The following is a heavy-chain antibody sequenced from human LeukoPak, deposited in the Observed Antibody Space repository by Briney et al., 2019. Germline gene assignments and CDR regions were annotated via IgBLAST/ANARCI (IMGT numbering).Heavy chain of an antibody. D-gene: IGHD1-1*01. CDR1: GFAFSDYY. J-gene: IGHJ4*02. CDR3: AKDLHGTYADFFDY. CDR2: ISGSAGST. Sequence: GGSLRLSCAASGFAFSDYYMNWIRQAPGKGLEWVSEISGSAGSTYYADSVKGRFTISRDNSKNTLYLQMNNLRAEDTAVYYCAKDLHGTYADFFDYWGQGTLVTVSS. V-gene: IGHV3-23*01.